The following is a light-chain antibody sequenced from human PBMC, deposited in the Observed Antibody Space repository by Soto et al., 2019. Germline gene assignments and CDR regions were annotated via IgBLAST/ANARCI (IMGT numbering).Light chain of an antibody. CDR1: SSDVGAYTY. J-gene: IGLJ1*01. CDR2: EVS. Sequence: QSALTQPASVSGSPGQSITISCTGTSSDVGAYTYVSWYQQHPGKAPKVMIFEVSHRPSGVSDRFSGSKSGNTASLTISGLQADDEADYYCSSYTDSSNYVFGTGTKLTVL. V-gene: IGLV2-14*01. CDR3: SSYTDSSNYV.